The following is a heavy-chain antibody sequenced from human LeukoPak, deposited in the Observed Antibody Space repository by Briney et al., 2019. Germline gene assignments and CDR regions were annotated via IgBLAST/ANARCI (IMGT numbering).Heavy chain of an antibody. CDR2: ISGSGGST. V-gene: IGHV3-23*01. CDR1: GFTCSIYV. J-gene: IGHJ4*02. Sequence: GWSLRLSCASSGFTCSIYVICWVRPSPGTGLDWVSGISGSGGSTNYTDSVKGRFTISRDNSKNTLYLQMNSLRAEDTAVYYCAKSRVTGTGGSLNYWGQGSLVTVSS. D-gene: IGHD1-20*01. CDR3: AKSRVTGTGGSLNY.